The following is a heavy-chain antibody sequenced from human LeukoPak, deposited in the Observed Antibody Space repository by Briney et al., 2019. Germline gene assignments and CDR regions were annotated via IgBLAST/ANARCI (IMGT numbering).Heavy chain of an antibody. CDR2: IYSGGST. V-gene: IGHV3-53*01. CDR1: GLTFSNSG. J-gene: IGHJ4*02. CDR3: ASSIVVSLDY. Sequence: GGSLRLSCATSGLTFSNSGMSWVRQAPGKGLEWVSVIYSGGSTYYADSVRGRFTISRDNSKNTLYLQMNSLRAEDTAVYYCASSIVVSLDYWGQGTLVTVSS. D-gene: IGHD2-15*01.